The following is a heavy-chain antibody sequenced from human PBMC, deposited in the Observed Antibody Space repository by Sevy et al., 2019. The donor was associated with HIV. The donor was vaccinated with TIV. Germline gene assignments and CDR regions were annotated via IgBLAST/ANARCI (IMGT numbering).Heavy chain of an antibody. D-gene: IGHD6-13*01. V-gene: IGHV6-1*01. CDR3: ARDPGYSSTWYGPRYYYYGMDV. CDR2: TYYRSKWYN. J-gene: IGHJ6*02. CDR1: GDSDSSNSAA. Sequence: SQTLSLTCAISGDSDSSNSAAWNWIGQSASRGLEWLSWTYYRSKWYNDYAVSVKSPITINPDTSKNQFSLQLNSVTPEVTAVYYCARDPGYSSTWYGPRYYYYGMDVWGQGTTVTVSS.